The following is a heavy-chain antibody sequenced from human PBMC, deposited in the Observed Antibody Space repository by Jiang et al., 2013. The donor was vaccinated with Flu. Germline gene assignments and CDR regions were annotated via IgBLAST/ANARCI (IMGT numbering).Heavy chain of an antibody. CDR2: IWYDGSNK. V-gene: IGHV3-33*01. D-gene: IGHD1-26*01. CDR3: ARDASGTWKRALDY. Sequence: VQLVESGGGVVQPGRSLRLSCAASGFTFSSYGMHWVRQAPGKGLEWVAVIWYDGSNKYYADSVKGRFTISRDNSKNTLYLQMNSLRAEDTAVYYCARDASGTWKRALDYWGQGTLVTVSS. CDR1: GFTFSSYG. J-gene: IGHJ4*02.